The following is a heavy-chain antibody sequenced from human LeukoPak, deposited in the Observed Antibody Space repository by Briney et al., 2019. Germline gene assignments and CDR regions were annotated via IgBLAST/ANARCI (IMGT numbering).Heavy chain of an antibody. D-gene: IGHD3-22*01. CDR2: ISSSSSYI. V-gene: IGHV3-21*01. J-gene: IGHJ4*02. CDR1: GFTFSSYS. CDR3: ARDRYDSSGYYYRYFDY. Sequence: PGGSLRLSCAASGFTFSSYSMNWVRQAPGKGLEWVPSISSSSSYIYYADSVKGRFTISRDNAKNSLYLQMNSLRAEDTAVYYCARDRYDSSGYYYRYFDYWGQGTLVTVSS.